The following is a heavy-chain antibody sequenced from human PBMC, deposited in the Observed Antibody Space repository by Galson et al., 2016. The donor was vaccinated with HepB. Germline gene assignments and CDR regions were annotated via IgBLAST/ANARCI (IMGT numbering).Heavy chain of an antibody. D-gene: IGHD3-10*01. CDR1: GYTFSGHG. CDR2: ISPYNGNT. V-gene: IGHV1-18*01. CDR3: ARSGIIRVNWFDP. J-gene: IGHJ5*02. Sequence: SVKVSCKASGYTFSGHGIAWVRQAPGQGLAWMGYISPYNGNTDYAQNFQGRITMTTDASTSTAYMEVRSLKSDDTAVYYCARSGIIRVNWFDPWGQGTLVIVSS.